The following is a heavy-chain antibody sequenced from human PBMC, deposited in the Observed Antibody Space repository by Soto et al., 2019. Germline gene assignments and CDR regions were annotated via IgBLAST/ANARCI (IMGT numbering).Heavy chain of an antibody. J-gene: IGHJ4*02. Sequence: SETLSLTCPVSGGSIASSSYYWGWIRQPPGKGLEWIGNIYYSGSTYYNPSLKSRVTISVDTSKNQFSLKLSSVTAADTAVYYCMLGSGWKDFDYWGQGTLVTVSS. CDR1: GGSIASSSYY. CDR3: MLGSGWKDFDY. D-gene: IGHD3-22*01. V-gene: IGHV4-39*01. CDR2: IYYSGST.